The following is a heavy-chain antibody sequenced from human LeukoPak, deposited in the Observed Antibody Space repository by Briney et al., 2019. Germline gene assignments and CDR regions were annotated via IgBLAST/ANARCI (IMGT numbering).Heavy chain of an antibody. J-gene: IGHJ4*02. Sequence: PGRSLRLSCAASGFTFSNYAMHWVRQAPGKGLEWVTLISYDGSNKYYADSVKGRFTISRDNSKNTLYLQMNSLRAEDTAVYYCAKEQGADGYGLFDYWGQGTLVTVSS. CDR2: ISYDGSNK. D-gene: IGHD5-18*01. CDR3: AKEQGADGYGLFDY. CDR1: GFTFSNYA. V-gene: IGHV3-30*18.